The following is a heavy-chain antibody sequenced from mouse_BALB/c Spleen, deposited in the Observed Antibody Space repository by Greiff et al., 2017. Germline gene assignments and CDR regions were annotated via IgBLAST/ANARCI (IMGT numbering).Heavy chain of an antibody. CDR3: AHRDAMDY. J-gene: IGHJ4*01. CDR2: IYPGDGST. Sequence: QVQLKESGPELVKPGASVKMSCKASGYTFTSYYIHWVKQRPGQGLEWIGWIYPGDGSTKYNEKFKGKTTLTADKSSSTAYMLLSSLTSEDSAIYFCAHRDAMDYWGQGTSVTVSS. CDR1: GYTFTSYY. D-gene: IGHD3-1*01. V-gene: IGHV1S56*01.